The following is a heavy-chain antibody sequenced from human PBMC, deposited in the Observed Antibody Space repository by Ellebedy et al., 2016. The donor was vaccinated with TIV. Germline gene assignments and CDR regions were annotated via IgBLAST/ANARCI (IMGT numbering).Heavy chain of an antibody. J-gene: IGHJ4*02. CDR3: ARMKAVAGTFVIDY. D-gene: IGHD6-19*01. CDR2: VFYSGST. V-gene: IGHV4-59*01. Sequence: GSLRLSCTVSNDSISNYYWSWIRQPPGKGLQWIGYVFYSGSTHYNPSLKSRVTISVDTSKRQFALRLSPVTAADTAFYFCARMKAVAGTFVIDYWGLGTLVTVSS. CDR1: NDSISNYY.